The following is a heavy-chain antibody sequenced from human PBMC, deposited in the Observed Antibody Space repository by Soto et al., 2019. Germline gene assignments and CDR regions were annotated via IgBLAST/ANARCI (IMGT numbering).Heavy chain of an antibody. D-gene: IGHD2-21*01. J-gene: IGHJ5*02. CDR1: GGSIDSGGYS. CDR2: IYHTGAA. CDR3: VRASYILPFDP. Sequence: QLQLQESGSGLVKPSQTLSLTCAVSGGSIDSGGYSWNWIRQPPGKGLEWIGYIYHTGAAHYNASLEGRVSLSVDISKNQSCLQMTSVTAADTAVYYCVRASYILPFDPWGQGIFVTVSS. V-gene: IGHV4-30-2*01.